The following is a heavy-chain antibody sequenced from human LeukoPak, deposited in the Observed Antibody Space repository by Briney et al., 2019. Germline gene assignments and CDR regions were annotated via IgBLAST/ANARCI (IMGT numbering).Heavy chain of an antibody. V-gene: IGHV4-39*07. Sequence: SETLSLTCTVSGGSISSSSYYWGWIRQPPGKGLEWIGSIYYSGSTYYNPSLKSRVTISVDTSKNQFSLKLSSVTAADTAVYYCATEQGDYDFWSGYRGNYYYYYMDVWGKGTTVTVSS. CDR2: IYYSGST. D-gene: IGHD3-3*01. CDR3: ATEQGDYDFWSGYRGNYYYYYMDV. CDR1: GGSISSSSYY. J-gene: IGHJ6*03.